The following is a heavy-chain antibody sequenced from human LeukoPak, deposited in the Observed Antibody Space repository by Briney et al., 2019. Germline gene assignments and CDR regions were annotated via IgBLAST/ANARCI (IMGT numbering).Heavy chain of an antibody. V-gene: IGHV4-4*07. J-gene: IGHJ2*01. CDR1: GGFISSYY. CDR2: IYTSGST. D-gene: IGHD2-21*02. CDR3: ARDPVVVTATDTELWYFDL. Sequence: PSETLSLTCTVSGGFISSYYWSWIRQPAGKGLEWIGRIYTSGSTNYNPSLKSRVTMSVDTSKNQFSLKLSSVTAADTAVYYCARDPVVVTATDTELWYFDLWGRGTLVTVSS.